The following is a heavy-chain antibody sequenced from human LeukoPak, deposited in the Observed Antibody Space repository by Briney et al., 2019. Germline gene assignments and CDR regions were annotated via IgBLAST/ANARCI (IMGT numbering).Heavy chain of an antibody. Sequence: SVTVSCKASGYTFTGYYMHWVRQAPGQGLAWMGWINPNSGGTNYAQKFQGRVTMTRDTSINAAYMELSRLRSDDTAVYYCARGDSSGWPAHYWGQGTPVTVSS. D-gene: IGHD6-19*01. CDR1: GYTFTGYY. CDR2: INPNSGGT. V-gene: IGHV1-2*02. J-gene: IGHJ4*02. CDR3: ARGDSSGWPAHY.